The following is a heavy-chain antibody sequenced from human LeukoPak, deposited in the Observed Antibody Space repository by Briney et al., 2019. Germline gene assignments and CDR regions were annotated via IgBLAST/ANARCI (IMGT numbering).Heavy chain of an antibody. Sequence: GGSLRLSCAASGFTFSSYSMNWVRQAPGKGLEWVSSISSSSSYIYYADSVKGRFTISRDNAKNSLYLQMNSLRAEDTAVYYCASDSSGYYYYMDVWGKGTTVTVSS. D-gene: IGHD3-22*01. CDR2: ISSSSSYI. CDR1: GFTFSSYS. CDR3: ASDSSGYYYYMDV. V-gene: IGHV3-21*01. J-gene: IGHJ6*03.